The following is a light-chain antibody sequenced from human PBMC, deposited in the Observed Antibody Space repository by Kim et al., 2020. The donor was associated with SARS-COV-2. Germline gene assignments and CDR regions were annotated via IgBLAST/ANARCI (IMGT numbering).Light chain of an antibody. CDR1: SLRSYY. Sequence: SSELTQDPAVSVALGQTVRITCQGDSLRSYYASWYQQKPGQAPVLVIYGKNNRPSGIPDRFSGSSSGNTASLTITGAQAEDEADYYCNSRDSSGNYVFVT. CDR2: GKN. J-gene: IGLJ1*01. CDR3: NSRDSSGNYV. V-gene: IGLV3-19*01.